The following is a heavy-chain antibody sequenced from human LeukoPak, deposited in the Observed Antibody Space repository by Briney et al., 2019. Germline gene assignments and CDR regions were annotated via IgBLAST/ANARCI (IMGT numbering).Heavy chain of an antibody. J-gene: IGHJ3*02. D-gene: IGHD1-26*01. CDR2: ISSSSSTI. Sequence: PGGSPRLSCAASGFTFSSYSMNWVRQAPGKGLEWVSYISSSSSTIYYADSVKGRFTISRDNAKNSLYLQMNSLRAEDTAVYYCARPSGSFNENDASDIWGQGTMVTVSS. V-gene: IGHV3-48*04. CDR3: ARPSGSFNENDASDI. CDR1: GFTFSSYS.